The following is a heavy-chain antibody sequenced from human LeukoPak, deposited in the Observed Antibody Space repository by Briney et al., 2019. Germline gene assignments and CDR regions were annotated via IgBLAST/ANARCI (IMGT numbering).Heavy chain of an antibody. CDR3: AKTRPLDSSSWSHGDY. V-gene: IGHV3-23*01. J-gene: IGHJ4*02. Sequence: GGSLRLSCAASGFTFSSYAMSWVRQAPGKGLEWVSAISGSGDSTYYGDSVKGRFTISRDNSKNTLCLQMNSLRAEDTAVYYCAKTRPLDSSSWSHGDYWGQGTLVTVSS. CDR1: GFTFSSYA. D-gene: IGHD6-13*01. CDR2: ISGSGDST.